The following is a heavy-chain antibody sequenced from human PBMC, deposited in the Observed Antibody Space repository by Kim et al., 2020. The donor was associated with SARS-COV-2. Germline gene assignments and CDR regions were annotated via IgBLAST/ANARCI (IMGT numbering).Heavy chain of an antibody. CDR2: GST. CDR3: ASRYTYAMDV. D-gene: IGHD3-9*01. V-gene: IGHV3-23*01. J-gene: IGHJ6*02. Sequence: GSTFYAGSVKGRFTISRDNPKNTLYLQMNSLRAEDTAVYYCASRYTYAMDVWGQGTTVTVSS.